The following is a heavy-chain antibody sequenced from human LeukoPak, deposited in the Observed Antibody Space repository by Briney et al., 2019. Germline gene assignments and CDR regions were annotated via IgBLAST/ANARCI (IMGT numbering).Heavy chain of an antibody. V-gene: IGHV5-51*01. CDR2: IYPGDSDT. CDR3: PRARDIVAVPAARAGSPGMDV. D-gene: IGHD2-2*01. J-gene: IGHJ6*03. CDR1: GYSFTSYW. Sequence: GESLKISCKGSGYSFTSYWICWLRQIPGKVLELMGIIYPGDSDTNYSPSFQGQVTISADKSISTSYLQWSSLKASDTAMYDCPRARDIVAVPAARAGSPGMDVWGKGTTVTVSS.